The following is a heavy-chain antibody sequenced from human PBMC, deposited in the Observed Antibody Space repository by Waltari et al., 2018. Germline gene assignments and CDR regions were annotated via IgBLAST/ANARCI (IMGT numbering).Heavy chain of an antibody. CDR3: ARDSTPYSSSWYIDYYGMDV. CDR1: GGSISSSSYY. V-gene: IGHV4-39*07. Sequence: QLQLQESGPGLVKPSETLSLTCTVSGGSISSSSYYWGWIRQPPGKGLEWIGSIYYSGSTNSNPSLKGRVTRSVDTSKNQFSLKLSSVTAADTAVYYCARDSTPYSSSWYIDYYGMDVWGQGTTVTVSS. CDR2: IYYSGST. D-gene: IGHD6-13*01. J-gene: IGHJ6*02.